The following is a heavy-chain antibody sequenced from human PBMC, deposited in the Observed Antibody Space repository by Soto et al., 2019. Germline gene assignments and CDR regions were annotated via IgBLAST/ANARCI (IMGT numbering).Heavy chain of an antibody. CDR3: NTDQYFDDDSGYYRVTPQHMGY. CDR1: GFTFSDAW. D-gene: IGHD3-22*01. CDR2: IKSEIDDETT. V-gene: IGHV3-15*07. Sequence: EVQLVESGGGLVKPGGSLRLSCAASGFTFSDAWMNWVRQAPGKGLEWVGRIKSEIDDETTDYAAPVKGRFTISRDDSEHTLFLQMNSLRSEDTAVYYCNTDQYFDDDSGYYRVTPQHMGYWGQGTLVTVFS. J-gene: IGHJ4*02.